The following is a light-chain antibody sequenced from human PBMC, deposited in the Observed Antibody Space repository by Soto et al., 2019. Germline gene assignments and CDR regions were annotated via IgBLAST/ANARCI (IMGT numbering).Light chain of an antibody. CDR1: QSVSSN. CDR3: QQYNNWPPTYT. V-gene: IGKV3-15*01. CDR2: GAS. Sequence: EIVMTQSPATLSVSPGERATLSCRASQSVSSNLAWYQQKPGQAPSLLIYGASTRATGIPARFSGSGSGTEFTLNIRRLQSEDFAVYYCQQYNNWPPTYTFGQGTKVDIK. J-gene: IGKJ2*01.